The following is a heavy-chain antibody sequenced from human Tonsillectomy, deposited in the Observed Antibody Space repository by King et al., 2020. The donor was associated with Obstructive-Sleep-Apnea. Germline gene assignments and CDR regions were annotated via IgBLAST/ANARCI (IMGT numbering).Heavy chain of an antibody. J-gene: IGHJ6*02. CDR1: GYSFPNYW. CDR2: IDPSDSYT. D-gene: IGHD6-13*01. Sequence: VQLVESGAEVKKPGESLRISCKGSGYSFPNYWITWVRQMPGKGLEWMGRIDPSDSYTNYSPSFQGHVTISAGKSINTAYLQWGSLKASDTAIYYCARPRGSSRYYFYGLNVWGQGTTVTVSS. V-gene: IGHV5-10-1*03. CDR3: ARPRGSSRYYFYGLNV.